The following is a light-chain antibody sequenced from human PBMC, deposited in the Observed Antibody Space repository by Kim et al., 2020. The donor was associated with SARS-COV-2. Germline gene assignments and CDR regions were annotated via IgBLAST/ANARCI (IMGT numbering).Light chain of an antibody. CDR2: SNN. Sequence: GQRLPSSCSRSSSHLGRNTVNWYQQLPGTAPKLLIYSNNQRPSGVPDRFSGSKSGTSASLAISGLQSEDEADYYCAAWDDSLNGLVFGTGTKVTVL. V-gene: IGLV1-44*01. CDR3: AAWDDSLNGLV. J-gene: IGLJ1*01. CDR1: SSHLGRNT.